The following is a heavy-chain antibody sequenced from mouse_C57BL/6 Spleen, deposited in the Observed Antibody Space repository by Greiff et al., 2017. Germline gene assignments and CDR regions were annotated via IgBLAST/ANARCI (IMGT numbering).Heavy chain of an antibody. CDR2: IDPSDSYT. J-gene: IGHJ4*01. D-gene: IGHD1-1*01. CDR1: GYTFTSYW. CDR3: ARSSNLLLRRDAMDY. V-gene: IGHV1-69*01. Sequence: QVQLKESGAELVMPGASVKLSCKASGYTFTSYWMHWVKQRPGQGLEWIGEIDPSDSYTNYNQKFKGKSTLTVDKSSSTAYMQLSSLTSEDSAVYYCARSSNLLLRRDAMDYWGQGTSVTVSS.